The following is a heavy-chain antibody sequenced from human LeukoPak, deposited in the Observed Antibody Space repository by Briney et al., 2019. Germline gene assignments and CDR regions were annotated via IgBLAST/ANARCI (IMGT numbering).Heavy chain of an antibody. Sequence: SETLSLTCTVSGGSISSYYWSWIRQPPGKGLEWIGYIYYSGSTNYNPSLKSRVTMSVDTSKKQFSLKVNSVTAAETAVYYCARFRAAAAPYDAFDMWGQGTMVTVSP. D-gene: IGHD6-13*01. CDR3: ARFRAAAAPYDAFDM. CDR2: IYYSGST. J-gene: IGHJ3*02. CDR1: GGSISSYY. V-gene: IGHV4-59*01.